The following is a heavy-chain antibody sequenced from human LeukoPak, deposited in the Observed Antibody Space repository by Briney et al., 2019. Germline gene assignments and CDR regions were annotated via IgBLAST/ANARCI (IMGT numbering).Heavy chain of an antibody. V-gene: IGHV5-51*01. CDR3: ARRSVGVTGSGWYGLY. D-gene: IGHD6-19*01. CDR1: GYTFTSDW. J-gene: IGHJ4*02. Sequence: GESLKISFQASGYTFTSDWIGWVRQTPGKGLEWMGIIYPGDSATRYRPSFQGQVTISADKSISTAFLQWSSLKSSYAAIYYCARRSVGVTGSGWYGLYWGQGALVTVSS. CDR2: IYPGDSAT.